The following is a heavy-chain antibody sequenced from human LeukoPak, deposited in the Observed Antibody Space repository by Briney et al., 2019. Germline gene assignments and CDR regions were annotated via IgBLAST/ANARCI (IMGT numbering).Heavy chain of an antibody. CDR2: ISYDGSNK. V-gene: IGHV3-30*18. CDR1: GFTFSSYG. CDR3: AKVARRWLQFGSAFDI. J-gene: IGHJ3*02. D-gene: IGHD5-24*01. Sequence: PGRSLRLSCAASGFTFSSYGMHWVRQAPGKGLEGVAVISYDGSNKYYADSVKGRFTISRDNSKNTLYLQMNSLRAEDTAVYYCAKVARRWLQFGSAFDIWGQGTMVTVSS.